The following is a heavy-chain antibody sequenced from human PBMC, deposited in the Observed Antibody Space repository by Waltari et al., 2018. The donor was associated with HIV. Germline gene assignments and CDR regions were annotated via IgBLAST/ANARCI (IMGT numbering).Heavy chain of an antibody. CDR2: IYYSGST. CDR3: ASHNVEMATFDY. CDR1: GGSISSSSYY. Sequence: QLQLQESGPGLVKPSETLSLTCTVSGGSISSSSYYWGWIRQPPGKGLEWNGSIYYSGSTYYNPSLKSRVTISVDTSKNQFSLKLSSVTAADTAVYYCASHNVEMATFDYRGQGTLVTVSS. J-gene: IGHJ4*02. V-gene: IGHV4-39*01. D-gene: IGHD5-12*01.